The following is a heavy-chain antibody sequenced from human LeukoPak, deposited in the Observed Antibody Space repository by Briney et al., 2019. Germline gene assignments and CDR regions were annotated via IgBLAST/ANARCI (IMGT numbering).Heavy chain of an antibody. CDR2: ISSNSSYI. CDR3: ARELGTTWDY. CDR1: GFTFSSYS. Sequence: NPGGSLRLSCAASGFTFSSYSMNWVRQAPGKGLEWVSSISSNSSYIYYADSVKGRFTISRDNAKNSLYLQMNSLRAEDTAVYYCARELGTTWDYWGQGTLVTVSS. J-gene: IGHJ4*02. V-gene: IGHV3-21*01. D-gene: IGHD3-16*01.